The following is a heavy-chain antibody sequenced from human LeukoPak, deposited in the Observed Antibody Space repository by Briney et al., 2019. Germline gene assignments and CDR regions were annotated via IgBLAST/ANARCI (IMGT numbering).Heavy chain of an antibody. D-gene: IGHD3-22*01. CDR2: ISVTGGGT. V-gene: IGHV3-23*01. Sequence: PGGSLRLSCAASGFTFSSHAMTWARQAPGKGLEWVSGISVTGGGTYYADSVNGRFTISRDNSKDTLYLQMNSLRAEDTAVYYCAKGYYYDSSGRGGSYVYYVMDVWGQGTTVTVSS. J-gene: IGHJ6*02. CDR3: AKGYYYDSSGRGGSYVYYVMDV. CDR1: GFTFSSHA.